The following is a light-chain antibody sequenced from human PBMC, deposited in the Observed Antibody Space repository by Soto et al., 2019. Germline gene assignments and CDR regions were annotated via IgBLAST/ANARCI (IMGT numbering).Light chain of an antibody. V-gene: IGKV1-5*03. CDR2: KAS. CDR3: QQYNYNPWT. J-gene: IGKJ1*01. CDR1: QNIINW. Sequence: DAQMTQSPSTLSASIGDRVTITCRASQNIINWLAWYQQKRGKAPKLLIYKASSLESGVPSRFSGSGSGTEFTLTISSLQPDDFATYYCQQYNYNPWTFGQGTKV.